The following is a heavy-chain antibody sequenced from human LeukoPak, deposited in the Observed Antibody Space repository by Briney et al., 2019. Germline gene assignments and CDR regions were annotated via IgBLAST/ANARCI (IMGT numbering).Heavy chain of an antibody. Sequence: GGSLRLSCAASGFTCSRYSISWVRQAPGERPEWVSSIFGRGAKTFYADSVKGRFTISRDNSKNTVYLQMNGLRVDDTARYYCVKDRVLDNGWSFDIWGQGTIITVSA. CDR1: GFTCSRYS. J-gene: IGHJ3*02. V-gene: IGHV3-23*01. CDR2: IFGRGAKT. D-gene: IGHD4/OR15-4a*01. CDR3: VKDRVLDNGWSFDI.